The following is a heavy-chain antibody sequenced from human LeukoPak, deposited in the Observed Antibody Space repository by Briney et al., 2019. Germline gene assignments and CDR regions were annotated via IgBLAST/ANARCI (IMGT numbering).Heavy chain of an antibody. CDR3: ARVSPSMPIAAAVESWFDP. D-gene: IGHD6-13*01. J-gene: IGHJ5*02. Sequence: SETLSLTCTVSGGSVSSGTYYWSWIRQPPGKGLEWIGYIYYSGSTNYNPSLKSRVTISIDTSKNQFSLKLSSVTAADTAVYYCARVSPSMPIAAAVESWFDPWGQGTLVTVSS. CDR1: GGSVSSGTYY. CDR2: IYYSGST. V-gene: IGHV4-61*01.